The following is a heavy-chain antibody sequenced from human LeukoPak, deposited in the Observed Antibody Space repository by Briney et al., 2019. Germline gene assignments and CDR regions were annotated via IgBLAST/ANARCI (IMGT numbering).Heavy chain of an antibody. Sequence: ASVKVSCKASGYTFTSYDINWVRQAPGQGLEWMGWMNPNSGNTGYAQKFQGRVTMTRNTSISTAYMELSSLRSEDTAVYYCARAHYYYYYMDVWGKGTTVTVSS. CDR1: GYTFTSYD. CDR2: MNPNSGNT. CDR3: ARAHYYYYYMDV. V-gene: IGHV1-8*01. J-gene: IGHJ6*03.